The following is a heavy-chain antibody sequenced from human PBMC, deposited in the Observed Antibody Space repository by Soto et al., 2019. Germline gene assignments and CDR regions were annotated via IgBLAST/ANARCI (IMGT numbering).Heavy chain of an antibody. Sequence: GGSLRLSCAASGFTFSSYGMHWVRQAPGKGLEWVAVISYDGSNKYYADSVKGRFTISRDNSKNTLYLQMNSLRAEDTAVYYCATLSYYYGSGIQKNWFDPWGQGTLVTVSS. CDR3: ATLSYYYGSGIQKNWFDP. J-gene: IGHJ5*02. CDR2: ISYDGSNK. V-gene: IGHV3-30*03. D-gene: IGHD3-10*01. CDR1: GFTFSSYG.